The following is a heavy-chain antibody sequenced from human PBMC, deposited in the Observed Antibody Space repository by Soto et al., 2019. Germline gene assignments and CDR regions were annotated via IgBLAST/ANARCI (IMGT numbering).Heavy chain of an antibody. CDR3: VKGIAVASDFDY. V-gene: IGHV3-23*01. Sequence: EVQLLESGGNLVQPGGSLRLSCAASGFTFINYAMTWVRQAPGKGLEWISAISGGGSGTYYAGSIKGRFTISRDNSKNTLYLQMNRLRAEDTAVYYCVKGIAVASDFDYWGQGTLVTVSS. D-gene: IGHD6-19*01. J-gene: IGHJ4*02. CDR2: ISGGGSGT. CDR1: GFTFINYA.